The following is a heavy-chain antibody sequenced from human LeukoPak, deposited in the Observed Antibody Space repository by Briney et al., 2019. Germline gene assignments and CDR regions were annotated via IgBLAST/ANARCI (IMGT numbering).Heavy chain of an antibody. CDR3: AKTCGGDCYPRVLALDY. CDR1: GYTFTSYY. CDR2: INPSGGST. Sequence: ASVKVSCKASGYTFTSYYMNWVRQAPGQGLEWMGIINPSGGSTSYAQKFQGRVTMTRDTSTSTVYMELSSLRSEDTAVYYCAKTCGGDCYPRVLALDYWGQGTLVTVSS. J-gene: IGHJ4*02. V-gene: IGHV1-46*01. D-gene: IGHD2-21*01.